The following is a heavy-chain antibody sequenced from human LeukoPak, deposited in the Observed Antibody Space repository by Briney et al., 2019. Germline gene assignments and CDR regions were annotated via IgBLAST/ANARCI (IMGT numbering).Heavy chain of an antibody. CDR2: IKQDGTEK. CDR1: GFTFTTYW. V-gene: IGHV3-7*01. Sequence: GGSLRLSCAASGFTFTTYWMSWVRQAPGKGLEWVANIKQDGTEKYYVDSVKGRFTISRDNAKNLLYLQMNSLRVEDTAVYYCARAYCSGGTCYDSRGWFDPWGQGTLVTVSS. D-gene: IGHD2-15*01. CDR3: ARAYCSGGTCYDSRGWFDP. J-gene: IGHJ5*02.